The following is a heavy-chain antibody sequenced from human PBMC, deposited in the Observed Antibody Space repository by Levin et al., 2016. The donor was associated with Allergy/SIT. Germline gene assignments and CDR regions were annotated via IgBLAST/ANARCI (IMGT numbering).Heavy chain of an antibody. CDR3: AREGEAERWLQLKPSDY. D-gene: IGHD5-24*01. J-gene: IGHJ4*02. V-gene: IGHV3-21*01. CDR1: GFTFSSYS. CDR2: ISSSSSYI. Sequence: GESLKISCAASGFTFSSYSMNWVRQAPGKGLEWVSSISSSSSYIYYADSVKGRFTISRDNAKNSLYLQMNSLRAEDTAVYYCAREGEAERWLQLKPSDYWGQGTLVTVSS.